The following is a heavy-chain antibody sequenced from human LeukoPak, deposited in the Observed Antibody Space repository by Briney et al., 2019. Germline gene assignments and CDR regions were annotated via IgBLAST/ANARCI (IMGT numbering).Heavy chain of an antibody. J-gene: IGHJ4*02. Sequence: GGSLRLSCAASGFTFSSYEMNWVRRAPGKGLEWVSYISSSGSTIYYADSVKGRFTISRDNAKNSLYLQMNSLRAEDTAVYYCARRLERPGRGADYWGQGTLVTVSS. CDR3: ARRLERPGRGADY. CDR1: GFTFSSYE. V-gene: IGHV3-48*03. CDR2: ISSSGSTI. D-gene: IGHD3-10*01.